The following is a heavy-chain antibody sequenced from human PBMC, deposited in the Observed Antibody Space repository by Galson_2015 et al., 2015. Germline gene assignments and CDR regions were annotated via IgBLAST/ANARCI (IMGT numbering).Heavy chain of an antibody. CDR2: IYYSGST. J-gene: IGHJ5*02. V-gene: IGHV4-59*01. CDR3: ARGPFLNWFDP. Sequence: ETLSLTCTVCGGSINSYYWSWRRQPAGKGLEWIANIYYSGSTSYNPSLKSRVTLSVDKSKNQFSLKLTSVTAADTAVYYCARGPFLNWFDPWGQGTLVTVSS. CDR1: GGSINSYY.